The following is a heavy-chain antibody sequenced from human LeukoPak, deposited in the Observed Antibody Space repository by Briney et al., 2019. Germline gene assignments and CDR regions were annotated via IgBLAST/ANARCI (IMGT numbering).Heavy chain of an antibody. CDR3: AREGSGWFSSAYYFDY. Sequence: GGSLRLSCAASGFTVSSNYMSWVRQAPGKGLEWVSVIYSGGSTYYADSVKGRFTISRDNSKNTLYLQMNSLRAGDTAVYYCAREGSGWFSSAYYFDYWGQGTLVTVSS. CDR1: GFTVSSNY. CDR2: IYSGGST. V-gene: IGHV3-66*01. J-gene: IGHJ4*02. D-gene: IGHD6-19*01.